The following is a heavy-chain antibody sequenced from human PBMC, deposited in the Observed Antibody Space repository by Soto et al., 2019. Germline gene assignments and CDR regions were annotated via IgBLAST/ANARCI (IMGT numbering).Heavy chain of an antibody. J-gene: IGHJ6*02. CDR2: IYNSVNT. V-gene: IGHV4-31*03. Sequence: PSETLSLTCTVSGDSISSAGHYWSWIRQYPGKGLEWIGYIYNSVNTNYNPSLKSRVSISVDTSKNQISLTLSSVTAADTAVYYCARDARDILTGSYFYYYGMDVWGQGTTVTVSS. CDR1: GDSISSAGHY. D-gene: IGHD3-9*01. CDR3: ARDARDILTGSYFYYYGMDV.